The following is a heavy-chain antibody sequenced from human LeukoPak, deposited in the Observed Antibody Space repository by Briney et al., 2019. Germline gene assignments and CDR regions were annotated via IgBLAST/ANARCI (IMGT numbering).Heavy chain of an antibody. CDR3: ARTRRSGSGWYYFDY. V-gene: IGHV2-70*11. CDR2: IDWDNDK. CDR1: GFSLSTSGMC. D-gene: IGHD6-19*01. J-gene: IGHJ4*02. Sequence: SGPALVNPTQTLTLTCTFSGFSLSTSGMCVSWIRQPPGKALEWLARIDWDNDKYYSTFLKTRLTISKDPSNNHVVLTMPTMAPVDTATYYCARTRRSGSGWYYFDYWGQGTLVTVSS.